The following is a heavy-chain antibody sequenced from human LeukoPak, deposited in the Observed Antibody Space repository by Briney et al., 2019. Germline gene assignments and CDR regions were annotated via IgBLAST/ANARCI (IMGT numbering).Heavy chain of an antibody. J-gene: IGHJ4*02. CDR3: AKGKGSSSSSIDW. Sequence: GALRLSCAGSGFTFNTYAMNWVRQAPGKGLEGVSGISYSCCSTYYADSVKGRFTIPRDNSKNTVYLQIHRLRAEDTAVYYCAKGKGSSSSSIDWWGQGTLVTVSS. V-gene: IGHV3-23*01. CDR1: GFTFNTYA. CDR2: ISYSCCST. D-gene: IGHD2-15*01.